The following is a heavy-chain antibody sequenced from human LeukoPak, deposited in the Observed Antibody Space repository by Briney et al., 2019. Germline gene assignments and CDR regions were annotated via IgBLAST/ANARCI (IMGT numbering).Heavy chain of an antibody. V-gene: IGHV1-46*01. CDR2: INPSGGST. CDR3: ARSGSGSYCGDY. J-gene: IGHJ4*02. D-gene: IGHD1-26*01. Sequence: ASVKVSCKASGYTFTNYYMHWVRQAPGQGLEWMGMINPSGGSTSYPQKFQGRVTMTTDTSTSTAYMELRSLRSDDTAVYYCARSGSGSYCGDYWGQGTLVTVSS. CDR1: GYTFTNYY.